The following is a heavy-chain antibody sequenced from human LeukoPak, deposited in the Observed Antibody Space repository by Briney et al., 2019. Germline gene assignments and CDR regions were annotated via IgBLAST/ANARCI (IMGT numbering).Heavy chain of an antibody. CDR1: GGSISSYY. J-gene: IGHJ6*02. V-gene: IGHV4-59*12. Sequence: PSETLSLTCTVSGGSISSYYWSWIRQPPGKGLEWIGYIYYSGSTNYNPSLKSRVTISVDTSKNQFSLKLSSVTAADTAVYYCAREDVDTADYYYYYGMDAWGQGTTVTVSS. CDR3: AREDVDTADYYYYYGMDA. D-gene: IGHD5-18*01. CDR2: IYYSGST.